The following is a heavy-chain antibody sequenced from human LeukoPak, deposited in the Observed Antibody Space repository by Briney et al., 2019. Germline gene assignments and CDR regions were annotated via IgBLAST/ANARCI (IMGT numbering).Heavy chain of an antibody. Sequence: PGGSLRLSCAASGFTVSSNYMSWVRQAPGKGLEWVSVIYSGGSTYYADSVKGRFTISRDNSKNTLYLQMNSLRAEDTAVCYCARGPARIAAAGKDFDYWGQGTLVTVSS. CDR2: IYSGGST. CDR1: GFTVSSNY. V-gene: IGHV3-53*01. D-gene: IGHD6-13*01. J-gene: IGHJ4*02. CDR3: ARGPARIAAAGKDFDY.